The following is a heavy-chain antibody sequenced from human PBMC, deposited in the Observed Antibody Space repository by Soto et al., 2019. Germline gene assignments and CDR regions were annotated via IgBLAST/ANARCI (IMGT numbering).Heavy chain of an antibody. CDR1: GFTFSSYA. D-gene: IGHD3-22*01. V-gene: IGHV3-23*01. Sequence: PGGSLRLSCVASGFTFSSYAMSWVRQAPGKGLERVSAISGSGGSTYYADSVKGRFTISRDNSKNTLYLQMNSLRAEDTAVYYCAKANLITMIVVVITDYYYYGMDVWGQGTTVTVSS. J-gene: IGHJ6*02. CDR2: ISGSGGST. CDR3: AKANLITMIVVVITDYYYYGMDV.